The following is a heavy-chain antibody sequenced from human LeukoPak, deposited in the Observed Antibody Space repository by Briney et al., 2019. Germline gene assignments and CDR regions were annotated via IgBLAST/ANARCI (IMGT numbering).Heavy chain of an antibody. V-gene: IGHV4-4*07. CDR3: ERVSGTPTYFYF. CDR2: IYTSGNT. Sequence: SETLSLTRSVACDSVASTYGSWARQPAGKGLEWIGCIYTSGNTNYNPSLKSRVTISVDKSKDQFSLKLSSVTAAAPAGFYCERVSGTPTYFYFWGQGTLVTVPS. D-gene: IGHD1-1*01. J-gene: IGHJ4*02. CDR1: CDSVASTY.